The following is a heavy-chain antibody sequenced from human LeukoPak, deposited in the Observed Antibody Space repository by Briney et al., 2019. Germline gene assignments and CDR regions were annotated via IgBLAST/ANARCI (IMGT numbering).Heavy chain of an antibody. Sequence: GGSLRLSCAASGFTFSSYAMHWVRQAPGKGLEWVAVISYDGSNKYYADSVKGRFTISRDNSKNTLYLQMNSLRAEDTAVYYCARPAGTYYYDSSGDTLDYWGRGTLVTVSS. V-gene: IGHV3-30-3*01. CDR1: GFTFSSYA. CDR2: ISYDGSNK. D-gene: IGHD3-22*01. J-gene: IGHJ4*02. CDR3: ARPAGTYYYDSSGDTLDY.